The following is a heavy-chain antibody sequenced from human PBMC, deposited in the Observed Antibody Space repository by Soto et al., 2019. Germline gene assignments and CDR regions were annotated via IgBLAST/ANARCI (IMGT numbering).Heavy chain of an antibody. D-gene: IGHD2-2*01. CDR3: VKDRRSTRRAMDV. Sequence: GGSLRLSCSASGFTFSSCAMHWVRQAAGKGLEYVSGISGNGAATYYAESVKDRFSISRDNSRNTLFLQVNSLTGEDTAVYYCVKDRRSTRRAMDVWGQGTTVTVSS. CDR1: GFTFSSCA. J-gene: IGHJ6*02. CDR2: ISGNGAAT. V-gene: IGHV3-64D*06.